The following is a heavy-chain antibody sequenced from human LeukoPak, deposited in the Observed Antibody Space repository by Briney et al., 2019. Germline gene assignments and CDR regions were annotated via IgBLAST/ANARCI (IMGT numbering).Heavy chain of an antibody. CDR2: IKSKTDGETI. CDR3: TTSYYDSSGFRA. V-gene: IGHV3-15*01. J-gene: IGHJ4*02. D-gene: IGHD3-22*01. Sequence: PGGSLRLSCAASGFSLNNAWMSWVRQAPGKGLEWVDRIKSKTDGETIDYAAPVRGRSTISRDDSKNMVYLVMNNLKTEDTAVYYCTTSYYDSSGFRAWGQGTLVTVSS. CDR1: GFSLNNAW.